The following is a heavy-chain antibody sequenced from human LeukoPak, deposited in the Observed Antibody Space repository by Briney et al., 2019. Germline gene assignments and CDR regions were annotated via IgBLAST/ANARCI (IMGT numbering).Heavy chain of an antibody. CDR1: GFTFSSNG. CDR2: ISGGSGST. CDR3: ASGYTSSWSFEY. D-gene: IGHD6-13*01. V-gene: IGHV3-23*01. Sequence: GGSLRLSCAASGFTFSSNGMYWVRQAPGKGLEWVSAISGGSGSTYYADSVKGRFTISRDNSKNTLYLQMNSLRAEDTAVYYCASGYTSSWSFEYWGQGTLVTVSS. J-gene: IGHJ4*02.